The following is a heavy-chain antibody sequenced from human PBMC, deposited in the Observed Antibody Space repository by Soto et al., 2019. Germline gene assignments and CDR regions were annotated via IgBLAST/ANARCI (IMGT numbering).Heavy chain of an antibody. CDR1: DGSISNFY. D-gene: IGHD3-22*01. V-gene: IGHV4-59*01. J-gene: IGHJ4*02. Sequence: PSETLSLTCTVSDGSISNFYWSWIRQPPGKGLEWIGYISSSGNTNYNPSPKSRVSISVDTSKNQFSLNLTSVTAADTAVYYCARAPMVLTRSYFDSWGQGTPVTVSS. CDR2: ISSSGNT. CDR3: ARAPMVLTRSYFDS.